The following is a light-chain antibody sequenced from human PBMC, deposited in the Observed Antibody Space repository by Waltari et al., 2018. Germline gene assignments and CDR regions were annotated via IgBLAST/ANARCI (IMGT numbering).Light chain of an antibody. CDR1: QSLLYNSNNKNY. CDR3: QQYSNSLIT. CDR2: WAS. Sequence: DIVMTQSPDSLAVSLGERASINCKSSQSLLYNSNNKNYLAWYQQKPGQPPKLLIYWASTRESGVPDRFGGSGSGTDFTLTISSLQVEDVAVYYCQQYSNSLITFGQGTRLEIK. V-gene: IGKV4-1*01. J-gene: IGKJ5*01.